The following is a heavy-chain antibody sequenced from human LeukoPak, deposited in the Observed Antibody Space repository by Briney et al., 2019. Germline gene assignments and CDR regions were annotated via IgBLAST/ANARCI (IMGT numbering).Heavy chain of an antibody. CDR2: INPNSGGT. J-gene: IGHJ4*02. CDR3: ARYIGGSGWC. CDR1: GYTFTGYY. Sequence: ASVKVSCKASGYTFTGYYMHWVRQAPGQGLEWMGWINPNSGGTNYAQKFQGWVTMTRDTSISTDYLELSSLNSDDSAVYYCARYIGGSGWCWGQGALVTVSS. D-gene: IGHD3-16*01. V-gene: IGHV1-2*04.